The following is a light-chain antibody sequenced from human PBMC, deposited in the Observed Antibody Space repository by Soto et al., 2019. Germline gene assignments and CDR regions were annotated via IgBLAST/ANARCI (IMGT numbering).Light chain of an antibody. Sequence: EIVMTQSPATPSVSPGERATLSCRASQSVSSNLAWYQQKPGQAPRLLIYGASTRATGIPARFSGSGSGTEFTLTISSLQSEDFAVYYCQQYSNWPLPFGQGTKVEIK. CDR2: GAS. J-gene: IGKJ1*01. CDR3: QQYSNWPLP. V-gene: IGKV3-15*01. CDR1: QSVSSN.